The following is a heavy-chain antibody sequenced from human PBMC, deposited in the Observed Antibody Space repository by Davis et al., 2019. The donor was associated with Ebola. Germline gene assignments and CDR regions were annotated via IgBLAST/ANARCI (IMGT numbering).Heavy chain of an antibody. CDR3: ARGGSSWYSFDY. CDR2: IIPIFGTA. D-gene: IGHD6-13*01. CDR1: GGTFSSYA. J-gene: IGHJ4*02. Sequence: SVKVSCKASGGTFSSYAISRVRQAPGHGLEWLGGIIPIFGTANYAQKFQGRVTITADKSTSTAYMALSSLRSEDTAVYYCARGGSSWYSFDYWGQGTLVTVSS. V-gene: IGHV1-69*06.